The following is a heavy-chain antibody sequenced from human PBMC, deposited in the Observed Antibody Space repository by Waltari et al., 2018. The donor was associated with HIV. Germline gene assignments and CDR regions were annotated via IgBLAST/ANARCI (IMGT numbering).Heavy chain of an antibody. J-gene: IGHJ6*02. D-gene: IGHD3-3*01. CDR2: IYYSGNT. CDR3: ARVSAWFHLEGGDV. CDR1: GGPISGNRSY. V-gene: IGHV4-39*01. Sequence: QLQLQESGPGLVMPSETLSLTCSVSGGPISGNRSYWGGIGQPPGKGLEWIGSIYYSGNTYYKSSLQSRITISLDMSKNLFSLNLRSVTAADTAVYYCARVSAWFHLEGGDVWGQGTTVTVSS.